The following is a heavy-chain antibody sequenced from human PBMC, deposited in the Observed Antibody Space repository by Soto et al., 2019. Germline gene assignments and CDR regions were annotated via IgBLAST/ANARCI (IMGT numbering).Heavy chain of an antibody. Sequence: SETLSLTCTVSGGSISSYYWSWIRQPPGKGLEWIGYIYYSGSTNYNPSLKSRVTISVDTSKNQFSLKLSSVTAADTAVYYCARWGNMIVGGVDVWGQGTTVTVSS. CDR2: IYYSGST. V-gene: IGHV4-59*08. J-gene: IGHJ6*02. D-gene: IGHD3-22*01. CDR3: ARWGNMIVGGVDV. CDR1: GGSISSYY.